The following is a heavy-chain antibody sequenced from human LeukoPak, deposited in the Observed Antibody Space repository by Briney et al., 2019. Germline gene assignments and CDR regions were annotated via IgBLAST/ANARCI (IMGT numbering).Heavy chain of an antibody. Sequence: PGGSLRLSCAASGFTFSDYYMSWIRQAPGKGLEWISYISSSGRTIYYADSVKGRFTISRDNSKNTLYLQMNSPRAEDTAVYYCASEIIFGSFDYWGQGTLVTVSS. CDR1: GFTFSDYY. V-gene: IGHV3-11*04. CDR3: ASEIIFGSFDY. CDR2: ISSSGRTI. D-gene: IGHD3-3*01. J-gene: IGHJ4*02.